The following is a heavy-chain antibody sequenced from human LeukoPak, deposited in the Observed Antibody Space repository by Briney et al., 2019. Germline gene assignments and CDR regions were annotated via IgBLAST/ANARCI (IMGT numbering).Heavy chain of an antibody. Sequence: SETLSLTCAVYGGSFSGYYWSWIRQPPRKGLEWIGEINHSGSTNYNPSLKSRVTISVDTSQNEFSLKLSSVTAADTAVYYCARAYHSSWYLNWFDPWGQGTLVTVSS. J-gene: IGHJ5*02. CDR3: ARAYHSSWYLNWFDP. CDR1: GGSFSGYY. CDR2: INHSGST. V-gene: IGHV4-34*01. D-gene: IGHD6-13*01.